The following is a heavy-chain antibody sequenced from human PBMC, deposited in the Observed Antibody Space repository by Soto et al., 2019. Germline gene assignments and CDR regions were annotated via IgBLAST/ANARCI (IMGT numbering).Heavy chain of an antibody. V-gene: IGHV1-69*01. CDR3: ARDGGRHSGGIDY. Sequence: QVQLVQSGAEVKKPGSSVKVSCKASGGTFSSYSINWVRQAPGQGLEWMGEIIPIFGTANYAQTFQGRVTITADESTSTVYMELSSLRSEEMAVYYCARDGGRHSGGIDYWGQGTLVTVSS. CDR1: GGTFSSYS. CDR2: IIPIFGTA. D-gene: IGHD1-26*01. J-gene: IGHJ4*02.